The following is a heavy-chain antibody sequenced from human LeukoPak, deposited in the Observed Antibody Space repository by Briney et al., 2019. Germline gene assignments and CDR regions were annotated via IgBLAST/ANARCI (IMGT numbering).Heavy chain of an antibody. CDR2: INGNGGRT. D-gene: IGHD2-21*01. Sequence: GGSLRLSCAASGFTFSNYAFVWVRQAPGKGLEWVSGINGNGGRTIHADSVKGRFTISRDNAKNTLSLQMNSLRHDDTAMYYCVRDLFPDAFDIWGQGTRVTVSS. J-gene: IGHJ3*02. CDR3: VRDLFPDAFDI. CDR1: GFTFSNYA. V-gene: IGHV3-23*01.